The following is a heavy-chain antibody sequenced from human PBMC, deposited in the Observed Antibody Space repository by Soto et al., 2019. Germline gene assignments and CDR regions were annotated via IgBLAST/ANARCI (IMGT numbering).Heavy chain of an antibody. V-gene: IGHV4-31*03. CDR2: IYYSGST. J-gene: IGHJ3*02. CDR3: AREPSGFGGMGRIVVVTGAFDI. D-gene: IGHD3-22*01. CDR1: GGSISRGGYY. Sequence: SETLSLTCTVSGGSISRGGYYWSWIRQHPGKGLEWIGYIYYSGSTYYSPSLKSRVTISVDTSKNQFSLKLSSVTAADTAVYYCAREPSGFGGMGRIVVVTGAFDIWGQGTMVHRLL.